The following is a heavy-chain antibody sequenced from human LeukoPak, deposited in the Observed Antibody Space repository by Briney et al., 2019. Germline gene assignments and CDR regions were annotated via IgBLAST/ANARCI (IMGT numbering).Heavy chain of an antibody. V-gene: IGHV3-21*01. Sequence: GGSLRLSCAASGFTFSSYSMNWVRQAPGKGLEWVSSISSSSSYIYYADSVKGRFTISRDNAKNSLYLQMNSLRAEDTAVYYCARDRPGYRSGGSCSPPAWGQGTLVTVSS. CDR2: ISSSSSYI. CDR1: GFTFSSYS. J-gene: IGHJ4*02. CDR3: ARDRPGYRSGGSCSPPA. D-gene: IGHD2-15*01.